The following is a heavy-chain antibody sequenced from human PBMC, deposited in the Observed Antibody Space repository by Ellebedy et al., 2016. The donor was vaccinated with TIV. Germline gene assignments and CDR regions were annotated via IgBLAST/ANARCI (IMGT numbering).Heavy chain of an antibody. CDR3: AAAHYYFYGKDV. D-gene: IGHD2-15*01. CDR1: GFPFSSFE. V-gene: IGHV3-48*03. CDR2: ISSSGTTK. Sequence: PGGSLRLSCAASGFPFSSFEFNWVRQSPGKGLEWVSYISSSGTTKYYADSVKGRFTISRDNAKNSLYLQMNNLRAEDTAVYYCAAAHYYFYGKDVWGQGTRVTVSS. J-gene: IGHJ6*02.